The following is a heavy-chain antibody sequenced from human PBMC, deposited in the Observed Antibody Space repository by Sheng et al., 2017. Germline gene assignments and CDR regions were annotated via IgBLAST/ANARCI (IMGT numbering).Heavy chain of an antibody. D-gene: IGHD3-10*01. CDR2: KYYSGTS. V-gene: IGHV4-39*07. CDR3: TRHYPLDAFDI. CDR1: GGSISDITYY. J-gene: IGHJ3*02. Sequence: QVQLQESGPGLVKTSETLSLTCNVTGGSISDITYYWGWIRQPPGKGLGVGLGVKYYSGTSYYNTPLKSRVTISVDTSKNQFSLRLSSVTAADTAVYYCTRHYPLDAFDIWGQGTMVTVSS.